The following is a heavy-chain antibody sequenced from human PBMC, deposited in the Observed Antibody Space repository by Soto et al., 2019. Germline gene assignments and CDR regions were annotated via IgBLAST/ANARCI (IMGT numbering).Heavy chain of an antibody. D-gene: IGHD1-1*01. CDR3: ARGRYGDY. CDR2: ISAHNGNT. Sequence: QVHLVQSGAEVKKPGASVKVSCKASGYTFTSYGITWVRQATGQGLEWMGWISAHNGNTDYAQKLQGRVIVTRDTSTSTAYMELRSLRSDVSGVYYCARGRYGDYWGQGALVTVSS. J-gene: IGHJ4*02. CDR1: GYTFTSYG. V-gene: IGHV1-18*01.